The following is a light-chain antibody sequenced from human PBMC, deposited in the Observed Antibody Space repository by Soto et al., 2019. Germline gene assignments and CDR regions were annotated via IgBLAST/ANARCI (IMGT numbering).Light chain of an antibody. J-gene: IGKJ2*01. CDR1: QDISNN. V-gene: IGKV1-33*01. CDR3: PQYDALPRT. Sequence: DIQMTQSPSSLSASVGDRVTITCQASQDISNNLHWYQVKPGKAPKLLIYDASNLETGVPSRFSGSGSGTDFTFTINSLEPEDVATYYCPQYDALPRTFGQGTKLQVK. CDR2: DAS.